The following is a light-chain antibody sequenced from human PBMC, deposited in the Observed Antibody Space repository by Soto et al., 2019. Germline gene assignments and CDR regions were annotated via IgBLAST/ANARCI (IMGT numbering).Light chain of an antibody. CDR3: QSYDSSLSGWV. CDR1: SSNIGARFD. Sequence: QAVVTQPPSVSGAPGQRVTISCTGSSSNIGARFDVHWYQQLPRTAPKLLIYANGNRPSGVPDRFSGSESGTSASLAITGLQAEDEADYYCQSYDSSLSGWVFGGGTKLTVL. J-gene: IGLJ3*02. CDR2: ANG. V-gene: IGLV1-40*01.